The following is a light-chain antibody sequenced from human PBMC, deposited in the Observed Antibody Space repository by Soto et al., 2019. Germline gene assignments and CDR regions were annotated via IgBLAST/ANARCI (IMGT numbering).Light chain of an antibody. J-gene: IGKJ4*01. CDR2: EAS. Sequence: EIVLTQSPATLSLSPGARATLSCRASQRVSSYLAWYPQKPGQAPRLLIYEASNRATGIPARFSGSGSGTDFTLTISSLEPEDFAVYYCQQRSNWPPLTFGGGTKVEIK. V-gene: IGKV3-11*01. CDR3: QQRSNWPPLT. CDR1: QRVSSY.